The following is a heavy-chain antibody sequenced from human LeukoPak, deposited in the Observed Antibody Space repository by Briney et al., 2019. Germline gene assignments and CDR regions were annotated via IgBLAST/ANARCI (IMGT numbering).Heavy chain of an antibody. Sequence: SETLSLTCTVSGGSITSYYWSWIRQPPGKGLEWIGSIYYSGSTYYNPSLKSRVTISVDTSKNQFSLKLSSVTAADTAVYYCARWLPDFWSGYYIQHWGQGTLVTVSS. CDR3: ARWLPDFWSGYYIQH. D-gene: IGHD3-3*01. V-gene: IGHV4-59*05. CDR2: IYYSGST. CDR1: GGSITSYY. J-gene: IGHJ1*01.